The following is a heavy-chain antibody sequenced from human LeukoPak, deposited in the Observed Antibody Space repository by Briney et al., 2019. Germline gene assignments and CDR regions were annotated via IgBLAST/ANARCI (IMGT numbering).Heavy chain of an antibody. Sequence: GGSLRLSCAASGFSFSVFWMHWVRHVPGKGLEWVSAISGSGGSTYYADSVKGRFTISRDNSKDTLSLQMNSLRAEDTAVYYCVLKVRFDYWGQGTLVTVSS. CDR2: ISGSGGST. J-gene: IGHJ4*02. V-gene: IGHV3-23*01. CDR3: VLKVRFDY. D-gene: IGHD2-15*01. CDR1: GFSFSVFW.